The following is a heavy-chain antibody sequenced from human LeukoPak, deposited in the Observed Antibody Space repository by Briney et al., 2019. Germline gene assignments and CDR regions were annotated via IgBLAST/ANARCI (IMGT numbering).Heavy chain of an antibody. CDR2: IYYSGST. Sequence: SETLSLTCTVSGGSISSSSYYWGWIRQPPGKGLEWIGSIYYSGSTYYNRSLKSRVTISVDTSKNQFSLKLSSVTAADTAVYYCARHPDTAMDHFDYWGQGTLVTVSS. CDR1: GGSISSSSYY. D-gene: IGHD5-18*01. V-gene: IGHV4-39*01. J-gene: IGHJ4*02. CDR3: ARHPDTAMDHFDY.